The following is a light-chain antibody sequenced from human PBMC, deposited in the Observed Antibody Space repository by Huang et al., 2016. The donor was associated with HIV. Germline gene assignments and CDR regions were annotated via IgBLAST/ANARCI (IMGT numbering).Light chain of an antibody. J-gene: IGKJ2*01. CDR3: QQSSRTPYT. CDR1: QNIDNY. V-gene: IGKV1-39*01. CDR2: AAS. Sequence: DMQVTQSPSSLSASVGDRVTITCRASQNIDNYLNWYQQKPGKAPKLLIYAASNLQSGVSSRFSGRRSGTDFTLTISSLQREDFATYYCQQSSRTPYTFGQGTRLEIK.